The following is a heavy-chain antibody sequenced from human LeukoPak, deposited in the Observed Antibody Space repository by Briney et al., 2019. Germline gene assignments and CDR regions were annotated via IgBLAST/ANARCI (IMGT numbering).Heavy chain of an antibody. CDR1: GGTFSSYA. D-gene: IGHD3-10*01. V-gene: IGHV1-69*06. Sequence: ASVKVSCTASGGTFSSYAISWVRQAPGQGLEWMGGIIPIFGTANYAQKFQGRVTITADKSTSTAYMELSSLRSEDTAVYYCARDRRNYYGSGSYYNLDYWGQGTLVTVSS. CDR3: ARDRRNYYGSGSYYNLDY. J-gene: IGHJ4*02. CDR2: IIPIFGTA.